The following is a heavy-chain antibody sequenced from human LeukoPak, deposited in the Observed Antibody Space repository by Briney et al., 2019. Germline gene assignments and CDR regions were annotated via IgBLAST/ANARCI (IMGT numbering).Heavy chain of an antibody. CDR2: INPSGGST. Sequence: GASVKVSCKASGYTFTGYYMHWVRQAPGQGLEWMGIINPSGGSTSYAQKFQGRVTITADESTSTAYMELSSLRSEDTAVYYCARDETGPGPYYFDYWGQGTLVTVSS. CDR1: GYTFTGYY. J-gene: IGHJ4*02. D-gene: IGHD1-14*01. CDR3: ARDETGPGPYYFDY. V-gene: IGHV1-46*01.